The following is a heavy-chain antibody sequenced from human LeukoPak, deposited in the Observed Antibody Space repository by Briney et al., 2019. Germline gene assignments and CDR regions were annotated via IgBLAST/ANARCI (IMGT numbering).Heavy chain of an antibody. CDR3: ARGNAPDDSSGQFDY. D-gene: IGHD3-22*01. CDR1: GYTFTGYY. CDR2: INPNSGGT. J-gene: IGHJ4*02. V-gene: IGHV1-2*02. Sequence: GASVKVSCKASGYTFTGYYMHWVRQAPGQGLEWMGWINPNSGGTNYAQKFQGRVTMTRDTSISTAYMELSRLRSDDTAVYYCARGNAPDDSSGQFDYRGQGTLVTVSS.